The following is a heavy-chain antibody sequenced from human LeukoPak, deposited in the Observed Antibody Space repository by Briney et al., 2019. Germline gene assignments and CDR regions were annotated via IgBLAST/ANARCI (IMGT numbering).Heavy chain of an antibody. V-gene: IGHV1-46*03. J-gene: IGHJ4*02. Sequence: ASVKVSCKASGYTFTSYYMHWVRQAPGQGLEWMGIINPSGGSTSYAQKFQGRVTMTRDTSTSTVYMELSSLRSEDTAVYYRTRDLTQTTIKPLYYFDYWGQGTLVTVSS. CDR3: TRDLTQTTIKPLYYFDY. D-gene: IGHD3-9*01. CDR1: GYTFTSYY. CDR2: INPSGGST.